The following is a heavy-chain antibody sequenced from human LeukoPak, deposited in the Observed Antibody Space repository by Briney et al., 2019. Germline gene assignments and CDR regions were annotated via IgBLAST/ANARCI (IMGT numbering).Heavy chain of an antibody. Sequence: SETLSLTCAVYGGSFSGYYWSWIRQPPGKGLEWIGEINHSGSTNYNPSLKSRVTISVDTSKNQFSLKLSSVTAADTAVYYCAISLYDSSGPFDYWGQGTLVTVSS. CDR3: AISLYDSSGPFDY. V-gene: IGHV4-34*01. CDR2: INHSGST. CDR1: GGSFSGYY. J-gene: IGHJ4*02. D-gene: IGHD3-22*01.